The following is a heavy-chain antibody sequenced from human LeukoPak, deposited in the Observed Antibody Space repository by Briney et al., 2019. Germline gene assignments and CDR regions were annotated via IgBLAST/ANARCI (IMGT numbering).Heavy chain of an antibody. CDR3: ARDVFVPYMDV. J-gene: IGHJ6*03. Sequence: ASGTLSLTCAVSGGSISSSNWWSWVRQPPGKGLEWVANIKQDGSEKYYVDSVKGRFTISRDNAKNSLYPQMNSLRAEDTAVYYCARDVFVPYMDVWGKGTTVTVSS. CDR2: IKQDGSEK. D-gene: IGHD2-21*01. V-gene: IGHV3-7*01. CDR1: GGSISSSNW.